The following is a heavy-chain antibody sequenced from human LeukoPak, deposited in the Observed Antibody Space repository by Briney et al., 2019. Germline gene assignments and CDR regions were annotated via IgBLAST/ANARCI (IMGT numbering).Heavy chain of an antibody. CDR1: GFTFNSYA. J-gene: IGHJ4*02. CDR2: ISGSGGST. CDR3: AKDSFLWCLYD. D-gene: IGHD2/OR15-2a*01. V-gene: IGHV3-23*01. Sequence: GGSLRLSCAASGFTFNSYAISWVRQAPGKGLEWVSAISGSGGSTSYADSVKGRFTISRDNSKNTLYLQMNSLRAEDTAIYYCAKDSFLWCLYDWGQGTLVTVSS.